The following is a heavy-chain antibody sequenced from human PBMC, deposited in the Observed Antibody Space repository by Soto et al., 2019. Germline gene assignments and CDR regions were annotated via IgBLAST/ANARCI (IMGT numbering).Heavy chain of an antibody. Sequence: SGGSLRLSCEASGFTLSSSVMHWVRQAPGKRLEWLSVISVDGRNDLHAGAVKGRFTIPRDISKNMVYLQMNDLRPDDTAMYFCAKEGHTSGRCGCFNIWGQGTMVTVSS. D-gene: IGHD6-19*01. CDR2: ISVDGRND. CDR1: GFTLSSSV. CDR3: AKEGHTSGRCGCFNI. J-gene: IGHJ3*02. V-gene: IGHV3-30*18.